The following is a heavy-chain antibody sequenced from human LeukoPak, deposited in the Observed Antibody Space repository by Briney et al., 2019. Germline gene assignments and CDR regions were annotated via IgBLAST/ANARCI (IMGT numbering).Heavy chain of an antibody. CDR3: ARGSRVNFVY. CDR1: GGSISSYH. V-gene: IGHV4-59*01. J-gene: IGHJ4*02. D-gene: IGHD3-16*01. CDR2: FSYSGST. Sequence: SETLSLTCTVSGGSISSYHWSWIRQPPGKGLEWIGYFSYSGSTTYNPSLESRVTISVDKSRNQFSLKLSSVTAADTAVYYCARGSRVNFVYWGQGALVTVSS.